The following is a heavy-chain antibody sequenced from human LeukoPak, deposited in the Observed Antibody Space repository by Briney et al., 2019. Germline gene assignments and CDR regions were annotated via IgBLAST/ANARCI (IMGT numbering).Heavy chain of an antibody. D-gene: IGHD6-25*01. Sequence: GGSLRLSCVASGLTFSNYWMQWVRQVPGKGLVWVSRLNGDGTNIIYADSVKGRFTISRDNAENTLYLQMNSLRAEDTALYHCARGSAGFDYYGMDVWGQGTTVTVSS. J-gene: IGHJ6*02. CDR3: ARGSAGFDYYGMDV. CDR1: GLTFSNYW. V-gene: IGHV3-74*01. CDR2: LNGDGTNI.